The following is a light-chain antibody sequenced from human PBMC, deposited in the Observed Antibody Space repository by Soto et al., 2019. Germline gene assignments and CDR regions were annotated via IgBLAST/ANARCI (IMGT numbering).Light chain of an antibody. CDR2: AAS. V-gene: IGKV1-27*01. Sequence: IQMTQSPSSLSSSLGDRVTITCRASQGISNYLAWYQQKPGKVPKLLIYAASTLQSGVPSRFSGSGSGTDGTLTISSLQPEDCSTYYCQKYNSAPWTFGQGTKVDIK. CDR3: QKYNSAPWT. CDR1: QGISNY. J-gene: IGKJ1*01.